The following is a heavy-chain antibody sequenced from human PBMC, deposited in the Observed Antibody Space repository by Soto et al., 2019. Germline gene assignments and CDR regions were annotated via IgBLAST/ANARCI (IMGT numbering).Heavy chain of an antibody. V-gene: IGHV3-23*01. CDR2: IRGGGDIT. Sequence: PGGSLRLSCAASGFTFSNYVMNWVRQAPGKGLEWVSAIRGGGDITYYADSVKGRFTISRDNSKNMLYLQMNSLRAEDTAVYYCAKIEMPASTNQYFPHWGQGALVTVSS. CDR3: AKIEMPASTNQYFPH. D-gene: IGHD2-2*01. CDR1: GFTFSNYV. J-gene: IGHJ1*01.